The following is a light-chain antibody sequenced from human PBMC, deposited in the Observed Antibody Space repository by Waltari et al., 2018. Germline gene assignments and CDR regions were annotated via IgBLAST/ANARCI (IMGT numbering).Light chain of an antibody. J-gene: IGKJ4*01. Sequence: EIVLTQSPGSLSLSPGERATLSCRASQTISGSWLTWYQQKPGQAPSLLIYGASSRATAIPDRFSGSGSETDFTLTISRLEPEDFAVYYCQQYDGSSVTFGGGTKVEIK. CDR2: GAS. V-gene: IGKV3-20*01. CDR1: QTISGSW. CDR3: QQYDGSSVT.